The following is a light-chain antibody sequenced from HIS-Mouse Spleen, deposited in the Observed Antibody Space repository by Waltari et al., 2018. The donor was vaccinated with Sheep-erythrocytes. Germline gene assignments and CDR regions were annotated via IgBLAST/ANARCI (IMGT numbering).Light chain of an antibody. J-gene: IGLJ3*02. CDR1: SSNIGAGYD. CDR3: QSYDSSLSGPWV. Sequence: ELTQPPSVSGAPGQRVTISCTGSSSNIGAGYDVHWYQQLPGTAPKLLIYGNSNRPSGVPDRFSGSKSGTSASLAITGLQAEDEAEYYCQSYDSSLSGPWVFGGGTKLTVL. CDR2: GNS. V-gene: IGLV1-40*01.